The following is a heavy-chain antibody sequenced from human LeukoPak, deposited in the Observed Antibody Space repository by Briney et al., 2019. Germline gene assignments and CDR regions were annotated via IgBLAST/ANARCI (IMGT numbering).Heavy chain of an antibody. CDR3: ARGVTLIVVVIHDWYFDL. V-gene: IGHV4-31*03. CDR1: GGSISSAGYY. D-gene: IGHD3-22*01. CDR2: IYYSGST. Sequence: TLSLTCSVSGGSISSAGYYWSWIRQHPGKGLEWIGYIYYSGSTYYNPSLKSRVSISVDTSKNQFSLKLSSVTAADTAVYYCARGVTLIVVVIHDWYFDLWGRGTVFTVSS. J-gene: IGHJ2*01.